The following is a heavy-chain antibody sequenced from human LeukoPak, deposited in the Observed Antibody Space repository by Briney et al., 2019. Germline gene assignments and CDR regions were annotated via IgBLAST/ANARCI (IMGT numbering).Heavy chain of an antibody. D-gene: IGHD3-9*01. J-gene: IGHJ4*02. Sequence: KSSETLSLTCTVSGGSISSSSYYWGWLRQPPGKGLEWIGSIYYSGSTYYNPSLKSRVTISVDTSKNQFSLKLSSVTAADTAVYYCARYGDILTGYYMWYWGQGTLVTVSS. CDR1: GGSISSSSYY. CDR2: IYYSGST. CDR3: ARYGDILTGYYMWY. V-gene: IGHV4-39*07.